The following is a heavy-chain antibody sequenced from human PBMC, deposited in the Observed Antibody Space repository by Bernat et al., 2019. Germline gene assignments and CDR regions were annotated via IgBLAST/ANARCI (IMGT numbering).Heavy chain of an antibody. Sequence: QVQLVQSGAEVKKPGASVKVSCKASGYTFSHYGISWVRQAPGQGLEWMGWISGYDGNTDYAGNFQGRVSMTTDTSTSTAYMEVRGMRSDDTAVFYCAREGMRGSHCYCLAVDVWGQGTTVTVSS. J-gene: IGHJ6*02. CDR2: ISGYDGNT. CDR1: GYTFSHYG. V-gene: IGHV1-18*01. D-gene: IGHD2-21*02. CDR3: AREGMRGSHCYCLAVDV.